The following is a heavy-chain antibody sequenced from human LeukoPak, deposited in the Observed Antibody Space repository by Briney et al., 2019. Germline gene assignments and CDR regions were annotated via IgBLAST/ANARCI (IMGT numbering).Heavy chain of an antibody. Sequence: SETLSLTCTVSGYSISSGYYWGWIRQPPGKGLEWIGYIYYSGSTNYNPSLKSRVTISVDTSKNQFSLKLSSVTAAHTAVYYCARAVGSGSFQTYYYYMDVWGKGTTVTISS. J-gene: IGHJ6*03. V-gene: IGHV4-61*05. CDR3: ARAVGSGSFQTYYYYMDV. CDR2: IYYSGST. D-gene: IGHD3-10*01. CDR1: GYSISSGYY.